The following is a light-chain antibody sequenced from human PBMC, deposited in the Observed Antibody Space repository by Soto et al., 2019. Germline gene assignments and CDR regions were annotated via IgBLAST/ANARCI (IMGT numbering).Light chain of an antibody. CDR3: QQIYDHPVT. Sequence: DIQMTQSPSSLSASVGDRVSITCRASQTISNYWNWIQQKPGEAPDLLIYRASTFQRGVPSRISGSGSGTDFTLTISTLQPEDFPTYYCQQIYDHPVTCGQGTRLDI. CDR2: RAS. CDR1: QTISNY. V-gene: IGKV1-39*01. J-gene: IGKJ5*01.